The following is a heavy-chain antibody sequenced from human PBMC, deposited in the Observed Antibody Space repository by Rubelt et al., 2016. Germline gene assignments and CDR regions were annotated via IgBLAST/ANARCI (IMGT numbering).Heavy chain of an antibody. D-gene: IGHD6-13*01. V-gene: IGHV4-39*07. CDR2: IYYSGST. Sequence: QLQLQESGPVLVKPSETLSLTCTVSGGSISSSSYYWGWIRQPPGKGLEWIGSIYYSGSTYYNPSLKSRVTISVDTSKNQFSLKLSSVTAADTAVYYCARVDIAAAGTLFDYWGQGTLVTVSS. CDR3: ARVDIAAAGTLFDY. J-gene: IGHJ4*02. CDR1: GGSISSSSYY.